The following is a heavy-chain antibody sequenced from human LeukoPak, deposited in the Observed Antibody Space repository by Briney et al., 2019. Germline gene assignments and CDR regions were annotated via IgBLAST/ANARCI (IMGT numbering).Heavy chain of an antibody. J-gene: IGHJ5*02. V-gene: IGHV1-46*01. CDR2: INPTGGFT. CDR1: GYAFSTYH. CDR3: ARDRGQALNWFDP. Sequence: GASVKVSCKASGYAFSTYHMHWVRQAPGQGLEWMGEINPTGGFTHSARKFQGRLTVTRDTSTSTVYMELSSLRSEDTAVYYCARDRGQALNWFDPWGQGTLVTVSS.